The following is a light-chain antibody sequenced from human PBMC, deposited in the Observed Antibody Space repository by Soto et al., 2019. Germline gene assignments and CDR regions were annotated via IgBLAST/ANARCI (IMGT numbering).Light chain of an antibody. CDR3: QQYGSSPRT. V-gene: IGKV3-20*01. J-gene: IGKJ1*01. Sequence: EIVLTQSPGTLSLSPGERAILSCRASQSVSSSYLAWYRQKPGQAPSLLIYGASSRAIGIPDRFSGSGSGTDFTLTISRLEPEDFAVYYCQQYGSSPRTFGQGTKVEMK. CDR2: GAS. CDR1: QSVSSSY.